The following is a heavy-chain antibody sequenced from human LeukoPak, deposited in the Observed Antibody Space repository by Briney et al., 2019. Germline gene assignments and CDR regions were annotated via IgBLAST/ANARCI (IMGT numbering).Heavy chain of an antibody. Sequence: SETLSLTCTVSGGSISSSSYYWGWIRQPPGKGLEWIGSIYYSGSTYYNPSLKSRVTISVDTSKNQFSLKLSSVTAADTAVYYCATSRDGYLQAEGAFDIWGQGTTVTVSS. CDR3: ATSRDGYLQAEGAFDI. D-gene: IGHD5-24*01. CDR1: GGSISSSSYY. J-gene: IGHJ3*02. CDR2: IYYSGST. V-gene: IGHV4-39*01.